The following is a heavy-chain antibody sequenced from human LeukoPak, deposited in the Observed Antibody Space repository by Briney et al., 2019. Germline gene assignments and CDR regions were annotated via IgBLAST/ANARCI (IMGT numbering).Heavy chain of an antibody. CDR3: ARGHERLRYFDWLLSYYYYMDV. J-gene: IGHJ6*03. V-gene: IGHV1-8*01. CDR2: MNPNSGNT. D-gene: IGHD3-9*01. Sequence: ASVKVSCKASGYTFTSYDINWVRQATGQGLEWMGWMNPNSGNTGYAQKFQGRVTMTRNTSISTAYMELSSLRSEDTAVYYCARGHERLRYFDWLLSYYYYMDVWGKGTTVTISS. CDR1: GYTFTSYD.